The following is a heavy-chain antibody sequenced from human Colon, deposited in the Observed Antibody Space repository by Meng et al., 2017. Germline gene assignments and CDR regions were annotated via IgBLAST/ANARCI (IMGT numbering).Heavy chain of an antibody. D-gene: IGHD6-6*01. Sequence: QVQLVQSGAEVKKPGASVKVSCMASGYTFTNHHMHWVRQAPGQGPEWMGIITPSNGDTGYAQKFQGRVSMTRDTSTSTDYMELSGLTSEDTAMYYCARGGAASARFFDKWGQGTLVTVSS. J-gene: IGHJ4*02. CDR2: ITPSNGDT. CDR3: ARGGAASARFFDK. V-gene: IGHV1-46*01. CDR1: GYTFTNHH.